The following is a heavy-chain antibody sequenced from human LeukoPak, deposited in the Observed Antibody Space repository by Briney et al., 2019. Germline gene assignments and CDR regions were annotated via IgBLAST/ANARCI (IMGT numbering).Heavy chain of an antibody. J-gene: IGHJ4*02. CDR3: ARDRPANY. CDR2: IYYSGST. CDR1: GGSISSYY. Sequence: SETLSLTCTVSGGSISSYYWSWIRQPPGKGLEWIGYIYYSGSTNYNPSLKSRVTISVDTSKNQFSLKLSSVTAADTAVYYCARDRPANYWGQGTLVTVSS. V-gene: IGHV4-59*01.